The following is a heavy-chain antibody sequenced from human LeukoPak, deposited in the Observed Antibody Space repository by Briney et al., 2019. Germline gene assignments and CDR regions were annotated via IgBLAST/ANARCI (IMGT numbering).Heavy chain of an antibody. CDR2: IRSKANSYAT. CDR3: TRHGYDSSDYYATLDY. D-gene: IGHD3-22*01. CDR1: GFTFSGSA. V-gene: IGHV3-73*01. Sequence: GGSLKLSCAASGFTFSGSAMHWVRQASGKGLEWVGRIRSKANSYATAYAATVKGRFTISRDDSKNTAYMQMNSLKTEDTAVYYCTRHGYDSSDYYATLDYWGQGTLVTVSS. J-gene: IGHJ4*02.